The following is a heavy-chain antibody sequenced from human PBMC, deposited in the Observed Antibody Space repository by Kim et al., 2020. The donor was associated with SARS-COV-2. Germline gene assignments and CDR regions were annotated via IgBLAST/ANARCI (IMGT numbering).Heavy chain of an antibody. J-gene: IGHJ3*02. CDR2: IIPIFGTA. V-gene: IGHV1-69*13. Sequence: SVKVSCKASGVTFSSYAISWVRQAPGQGLEWMGGIIPIFGTANYAQKFQGRVTITADESTSTAYMELSSLRSEDTAVYYCARATPVVPAAIPGSGAFDIWGQGTMVTVSS. CDR1: GVTFSSYA. D-gene: IGHD2-2*02. CDR3: ARATPVVPAAIPGSGAFDI.